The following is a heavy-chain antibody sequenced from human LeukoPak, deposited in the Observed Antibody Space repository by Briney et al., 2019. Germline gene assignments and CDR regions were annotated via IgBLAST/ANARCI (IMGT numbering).Heavy chain of an antibody. Sequence: GGSLRLSCAASGFTVSRNYMSWVRQAPGKGLEWVSVIYSGVRTYYADSVKGRFTISRDNSKNTLYLQMNSLRAEDTAVYYCAKDSYSSSWYRAAPFDYWGQGTLVTVSS. CDR2: IYSGVRT. CDR1: GFTVSRNY. V-gene: IGHV3-53*01. D-gene: IGHD6-13*01. J-gene: IGHJ4*02. CDR3: AKDSYSSSWYRAAPFDY.